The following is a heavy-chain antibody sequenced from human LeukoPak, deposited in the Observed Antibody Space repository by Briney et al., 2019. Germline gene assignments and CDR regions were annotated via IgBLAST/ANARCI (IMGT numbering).Heavy chain of an antibody. CDR3: AKDRDGYCSNGVCYTGHPGF. J-gene: IGHJ4*02. Sequence: GGSLRLSCAASGFTFSSYGMHWVRQAPGKGLEWVAVISYDGSNKYYADSVKGRFTISRDNSKDTLYLQMHSLRAEDTAVYYCAKDRDGYCSNGVCYTGHPGFWGQGTLVTVSS. CDR1: GFTFSSYG. D-gene: IGHD2-8*01. V-gene: IGHV3-30*18. CDR2: ISYDGSNK.